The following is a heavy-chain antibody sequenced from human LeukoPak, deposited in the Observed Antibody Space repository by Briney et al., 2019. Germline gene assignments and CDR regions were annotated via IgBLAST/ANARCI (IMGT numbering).Heavy chain of an antibody. CDR2: IYTSGST. CDR3: ARSLRYYYGSGSYYRKAVETDY. V-gene: IGHV4-61*02. J-gene: IGHJ4*02. D-gene: IGHD3-10*01. Sequence: SETLSLTCTVSGGSISSGSYYWSWIRQPAGKGLEWIGRIYTSGSTNYNPSLKSRVTISVDTSKNQFSLKLSSVTAADTAVYYCARSLRYYYGSGSYYRKAVETDYWGQGTLVTVSS. CDR1: GGSISSGSYY.